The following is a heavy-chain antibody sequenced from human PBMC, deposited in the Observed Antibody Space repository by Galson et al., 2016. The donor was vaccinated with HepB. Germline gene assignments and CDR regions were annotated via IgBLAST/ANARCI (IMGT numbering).Heavy chain of an antibody. Sequence: SVKVSCKASGGTFNSYAISWVRQAPGQGLEWMGGIIPIFGSANYAQKFRGRVPITADESTSTAYMELSSLRSEDTAVYYCARDPPYSSSWSEYFQHWGQGTLVIVSS. V-gene: IGHV1-69*13. CDR1: GGTFNSYA. J-gene: IGHJ1*01. D-gene: IGHD6-13*01. CDR2: IIPIFGSA. CDR3: ARDPPYSSSWSEYFQH.